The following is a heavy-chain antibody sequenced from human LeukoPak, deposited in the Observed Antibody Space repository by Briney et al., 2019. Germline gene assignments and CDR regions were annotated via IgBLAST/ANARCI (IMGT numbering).Heavy chain of an antibody. V-gene: IGHV3-74*01. CDR3: ARDILYRDTD. Sequence: GGSLRLSCAASGFTFSSHWMHWVRQAPGKGLVWVSRINSDGSTTSYADSVKGRFTTSRDNAKNTVYLQMTSLRTGDTAVYYCARDILYRDTDWGQGTLVTVSS. D-gene: IGHD2/OR15-2a*01. CDR1: GFTFSSHW. J-gene: IGHJ4*02. CDR2: INSDGSTT.